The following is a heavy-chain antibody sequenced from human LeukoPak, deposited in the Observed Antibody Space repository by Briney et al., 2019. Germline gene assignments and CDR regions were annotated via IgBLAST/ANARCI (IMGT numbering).Heavy chain of an antibody. J-gene: IGHJ5*02. CDR2: INSDGSST. CDR3: ARRRNYDAFDP. Sequence: GSLRLSCAASGFTFSSYWMHWVRQAPGKGLVWVSRINSDGSSTSYADSVKGRFTISRDNAKNTLYLQMNSLRAEDTAVYYCARRRNYDAFDPWGQGTLVTVSS. CDR1: GFTFSSYW. D-gene: IGHD3-22*01. V-gene: IGHV3-74*01.